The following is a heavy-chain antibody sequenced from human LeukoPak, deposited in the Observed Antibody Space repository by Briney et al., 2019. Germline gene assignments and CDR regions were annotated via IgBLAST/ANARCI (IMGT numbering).Heavy chain of an antibody. Sequence: PGRSLRLSCAASGFTFSSYAMHWVRQAPGKGLEWVAVISYDGSNKYYADSVKGRFTISRDNSKNTLYLQMNSLRAEDTAVYYCARELIAAAGMDYYYGMDVWGQGTTVTVSS. CDR1: GFTFSSYA. CDR2: ISYDGSNK. CDR3: ARELIAAAGMDYYYGMDV. D-gene: IGHD6-13*01. V-gene: IGHV3-30*04. J-gene: IGHJ6*02.